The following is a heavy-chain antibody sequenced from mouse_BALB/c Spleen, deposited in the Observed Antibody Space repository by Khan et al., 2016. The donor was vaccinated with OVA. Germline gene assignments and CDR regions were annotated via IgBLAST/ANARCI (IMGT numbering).Heavy chain of an antibody. CDR1: GYTFTNYG. V-gene: IGHV9-1*02. D-gene: IGHD1-1*01. CDR2: INTYTGEP. J-gene: IGHJ4*01. CDR3: GRSQLILYAMDY. Sequence: QIQLVQSGPELKKPGETVKISCKASGYTFTNYGMNWVKQAPGKGLKWMGWINTYTGEPTYGDDFKGRFAFSLETSASTAYLQINNLKNEDMGTXCCGRSQLILYAMDYWGQGTSVTVSS.